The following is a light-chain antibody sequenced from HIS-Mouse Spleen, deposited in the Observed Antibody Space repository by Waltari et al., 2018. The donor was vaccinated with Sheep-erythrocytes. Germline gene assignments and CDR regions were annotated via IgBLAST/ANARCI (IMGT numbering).Light chain of an antibody. Sequence: QSVLTQPPSVSGAPGQRVTISCTGSSSNIGAGYDVHWYQQRPGTAPKLLIYGHSNRPSGVPDRFSGSKSGTSASLAITGLQAEDEADYYCQSYDSSLSGPWVFGGGTKLTVL. CDR3: QSYDSSLSGPWV. V-gene: IGLV1-40*01. J-gene: IGLJ3*02. CDR2: GHS. CDR1: SSNIGAGYD.